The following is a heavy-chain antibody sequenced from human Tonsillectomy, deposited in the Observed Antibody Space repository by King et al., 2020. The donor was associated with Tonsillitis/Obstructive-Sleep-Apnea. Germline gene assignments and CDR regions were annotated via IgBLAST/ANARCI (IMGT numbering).Heavy chain of an antibody. CDR2: INHSGGT. Sequence: VQLQQWGAGLLKPSETLSLTCAVHGGSFSGNYWTWIRQPPGKGLEWIGEINHSGGTKYNPSLKGRATISVETPKSQFSLMLNSVTAADTAVYYCARVGNCSSTGCFDYWRQGTLVTVSS. CDR1: GGSFSGNY. D-gene: IGHD2-2*03. CDR3: ARVGNCSSTGCFDY. V-gene: IGHV4-34*01. J-gene: IGHJ4*02.